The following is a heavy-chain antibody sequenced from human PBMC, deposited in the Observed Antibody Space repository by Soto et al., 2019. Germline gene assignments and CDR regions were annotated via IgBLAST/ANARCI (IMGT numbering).Heavy chain of an antibody. CDR3: AKDVSAEYFQH. Sequence: QVQLVESGGGVVQPGRSLRLSCAASGFTFSSYGMHWVRQAPGKGLEWVAVISYDGSNKYYADSVKGRFTISRDNSKNTLYLQMNSLRAEDTDVYYCAKDVSAEYFQHWGQCTLVTVSS. D-gene: IGHD3-3*02. V-gene: IGHV3-30*18. CDR1: GFTFSSYG. J-gene: IGHJ1*01. CDR2: ISYDGSNK.